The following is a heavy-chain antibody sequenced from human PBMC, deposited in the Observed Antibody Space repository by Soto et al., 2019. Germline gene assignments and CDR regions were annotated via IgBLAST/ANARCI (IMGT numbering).Heavy chain of an antibody. J-gene: IGHJ5*02. D-gene: IGHD1-1*01. V-gene: IGHV3-74*01. CDR3: AREWKIVSLDP. CDR1: GFTFSSYW. CDR2: IHRDGSST. Sequence: EVQLVESGGGLVQPGGSLRLSCAASGFTFSSYWMHWVRQVPGKGREWVSRIHRDGSSTGYADSVKGRFTISRDNAKNTLYLQMNSLRAEDTAVYYCAREWKIVSLDPWGQGTLVTVSS.